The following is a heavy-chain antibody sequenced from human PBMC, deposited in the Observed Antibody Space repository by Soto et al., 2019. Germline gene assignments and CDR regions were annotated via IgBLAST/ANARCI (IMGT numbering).Heavy chain of an antibody. J-gene: IGHJ6*02. CDR2: IYHSGST. Sequence: PSETLSLTCAVSGYSFSSGYYWGWIRQPPGKGLEWIGSIYHSGSTYYNPSLKSRVTISVDTSKNQFSLKLSSVTAADTAVYYCARVAVDIVVVPADAYYYYYGMDVWGQGTTVTVS. V-gene: IGHV4-38-2*01. CDR3: ARVAVDIVVVPADAYYYYYGMDV. D-gene: IGHD2-2*01. CDR1: GYSFSSGYY.